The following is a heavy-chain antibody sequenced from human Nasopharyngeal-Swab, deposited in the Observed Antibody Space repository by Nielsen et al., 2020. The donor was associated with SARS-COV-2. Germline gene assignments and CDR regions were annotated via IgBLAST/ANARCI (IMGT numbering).Heavy chain of an antibody. D-gene: IGHD3-22*01. CDR3: AKDPFTMIVGGDY. V-gene: IGHV3-23*01. CDR1: GFTFSSDA. CDR2: ISGSGGST. Sequence: ESLKISYAASGFTFSSDAMSWVRQAPGKGLEWVSAISGSGGSTYYADSVKGRFTISRDNSKNTLYLQMNSLRAEDTAVYYCAKDPFTMIVGGDYWGQGTLVTVSS. J-gene: IGHJ4*02.